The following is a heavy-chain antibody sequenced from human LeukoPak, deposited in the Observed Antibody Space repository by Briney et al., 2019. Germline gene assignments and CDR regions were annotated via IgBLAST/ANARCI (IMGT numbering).Heavy chain of an antibody. CDR1: GFTFSSYW. V-gene: IGHV3-74*01. CDR3: VRDHYSLYDY. D-gene: IGHD5/OR15-5a*01. Sequence: GGSLRLSCAASGFTFSSYWMHWVRQAPGKGLVWVSRINTDGSSTSSADSVKGRFTISRDNAKNTLYLQMNTLRAEDTAVYYCVRDHYSLYDYWGQGTLVTVPS. CDR2: INTDGSST. J-gene: IGHJ4*02.